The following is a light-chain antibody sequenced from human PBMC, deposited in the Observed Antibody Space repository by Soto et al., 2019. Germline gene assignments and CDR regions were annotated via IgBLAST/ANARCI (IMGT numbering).Light chain of an antibody. CDR2: GNS. Sequence: QLVLTQPPSVSGAPGQRVTISCTGSSSNIGAGYDVHWYQQLPGTAPKLLIYGNSNRPSWVPDRFSGSKSGTSASLAITGLQDEDEADYYCQSYDSSLSGSVVFGGGTKLTVL. V-gene: IGLV1-40*01. CDR3: QSYDSSLSGSVV. CDR1: SSNIGAGYD. J-gene: IGLJ2*01.